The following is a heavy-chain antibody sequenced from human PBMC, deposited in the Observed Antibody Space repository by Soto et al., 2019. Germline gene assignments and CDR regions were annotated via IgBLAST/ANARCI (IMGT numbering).Heavy chain of an antibody. CDR3: ARHLQRWNLYYHRMDA. V-gene: IGHV5-51*01. CDR2: IYPYDSDT. CDR1: GYRFSTDW. D-gene: IGHD2-15*01. Sequence: PXASLTISWEASGYRFSTDWLVWVRQVPGRGLEWMGIIYPYDSDTKYNPSFQGRVTISVDTSIGTAYLQLYSLKASDTAMYYCARHLQRWNLYYHRMDAWGQGTTVTVYS. J-gene: IGHJ6*01.